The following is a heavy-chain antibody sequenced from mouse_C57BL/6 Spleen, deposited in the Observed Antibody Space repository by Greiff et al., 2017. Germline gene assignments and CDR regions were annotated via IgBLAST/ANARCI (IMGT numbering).Heavy chain of an antibody. CDR1: GYTFTSYW. V-gene: IGHV1-55*01. CDR2: LYPGSGST. Sequence: QVQLQQPGAELVKPGASVKMSCKASGYTFTSYWITWVKQRPGQGLEWIGDLYPGSGSTNYNEKFKSKATLTVDRSSSTAYMQLSSLTSEDSAVYYCASNYYGSSSYAMDEWGQGTSGTVSS. J-gene: IGHJ4*01. D-gene: IGHD1-1*01. CDR3: ASNYYGSSSYAMDE.